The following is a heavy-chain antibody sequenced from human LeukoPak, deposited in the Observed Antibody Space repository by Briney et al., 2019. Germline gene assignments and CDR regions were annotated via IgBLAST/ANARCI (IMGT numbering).Heavy chain of an antibody. Sequence: GGSLRLSCAISGFTFTDYWMNWVRQAPGKGLEWVASIRQDGGEKYYLDSVKGRFTISRDNTKDSLYLQLSALRAEDTAVYYCARGGTAPGLYFDLWGQGTLVTVS. CDR2: IRQDGGEK. V-gene: IGHV3-7*01. D-gene: IGHD6-13*01. CDR1: GFTFTDYW. J-gene: IGHJ4*01. CDR3: ARGGTAPGLYFDL.